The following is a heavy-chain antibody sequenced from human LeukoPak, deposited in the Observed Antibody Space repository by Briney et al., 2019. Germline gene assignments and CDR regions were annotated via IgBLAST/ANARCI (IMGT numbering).Heavy chain of an antibody. V-gene: IGHV4-39*07. D-gene: IGHD6-19*01. J-gene: IGHJ4*02. Sequence: SETLSLTCTVSGGSISSSSYYWGWIRQPPGKGLEWIGEINHSGSTNYNPSLKSRVTISVDTSKNQFSLKLSSVTAADTAVYYCARLHKQWLVRSYYFDYWGQGTLVTVSS. CDR1: GGSISSSSYY. CDR2: INHSGST. CDR3: ARLHKQWLVRSYYFDY.